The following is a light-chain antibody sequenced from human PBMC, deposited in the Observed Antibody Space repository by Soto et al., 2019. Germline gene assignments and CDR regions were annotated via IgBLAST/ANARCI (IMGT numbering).Light chain of an antibody. CDR3: QQYGNWPYT. CDR2: VSS. CDR1: QSVSSK. J-gene: IGKJ2*01. Sequence: EVVMTQSPATLSVSPGERVALSCRASQSVSSKLAWYQQRRGQAPRLLIYVSSTRATGVPARFSGSGSGTEFTLTISSLQLEDFAIYYCQQYGNWPYTFGQGIKLEIK. V-gene: IGKV3-15*01.